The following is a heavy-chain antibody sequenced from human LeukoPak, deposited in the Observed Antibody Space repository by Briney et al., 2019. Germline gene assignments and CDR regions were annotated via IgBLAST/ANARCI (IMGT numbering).Heavy chain of an antibody. CDR2: IYSGGST. Sequence: GGPLTLSCAASGFTVSSNYMSWVRQAPGKGLECGSVIYSGGSTYYADSVKGRFTISRDNSKNTLYLQMNSLRAEDTAVYYCARDPRSRSYDILTGYSHWGQGTLVTVSS. V-gene: IGHV3-66*01. CDR3: ARDPRSRSYDILTGYSH. J-gene: IGHJ4*02. D-gene: IGHD3-9*01. CDR1: GFTVSSNY.